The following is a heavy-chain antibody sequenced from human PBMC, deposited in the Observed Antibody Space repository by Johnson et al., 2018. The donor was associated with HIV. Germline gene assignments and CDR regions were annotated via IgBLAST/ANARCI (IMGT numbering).Heavy chain of an antibody. CDR1: GFTFSSYA. J-gene: IGHJ3*02. V-gene: IGHV3-30-3*01. CDR2: ISYDGSNK. D-gene: IGHD2-15*01. Sequence: QVQLVESGGGVVQPGRSLRLSCAASGFTFSSYAMHWVRQAPGKGLEWVAVISYDGSNKYYADSVKGRFTISRDNSKNTLYLQMNSLRGEDTAVYYCARDRAVAATSGAGAFDIWGQGTMVTVSS. CDR3: ARDRAVAATSGAGAFDI.